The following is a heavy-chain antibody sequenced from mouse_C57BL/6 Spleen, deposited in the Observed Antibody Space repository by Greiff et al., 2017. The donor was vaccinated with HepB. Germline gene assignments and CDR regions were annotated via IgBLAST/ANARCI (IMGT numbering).Heavy chain of an antibody. CDR3: LRDVYYYGNWYFDV. Sequence: EPGGGLVQPKGSLKLSCAASGFTFNTYAMHWVRQAPGKGLEWVARIRSKSSNYATYYADSVNDRFTISRDDSQSMLYLQMNNLKTEDTAMYYCLRDVYYYGNWYFDVWGTGTTVTVSS. V-gene: IGHV10-3*01. D-gene: IGHD1-1*01. CDR2: IRSKSSNYAT. CDR1: GFTFNTYA. J-gene: IGHJ1*03.